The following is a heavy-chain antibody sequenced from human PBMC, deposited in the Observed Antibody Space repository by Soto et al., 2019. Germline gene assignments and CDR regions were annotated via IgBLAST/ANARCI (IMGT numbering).Heavy chain of an antibody. CDR1: GYSISSGYY. CDR3: ARGAATVTPGWFDP. Sequence: SETLSLTCAVSGYSISSGYYWGWIRQTPGKGLEWIASIYHSGSTYYNPSLKSRVTISVDTSKNQFSLKLTSVTAADTAVYYCARGAATVTPGWFDPWGQGVMVTVSS. V-gene: IGHV4-38-2*01. D-gene: IGHD4-17*01. J-gene: IGHJ5*02. CDR2: IYHSGST.